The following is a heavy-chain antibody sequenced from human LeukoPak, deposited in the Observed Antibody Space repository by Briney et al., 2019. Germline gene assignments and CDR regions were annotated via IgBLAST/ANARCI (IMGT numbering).Heavy chain of an antibody. CDR2: INPSGGST. D-gene: IGHD5-18*01. Sequence: ASVKVSCKASGGTFSSYAFNWVRQAPGQGLEWMGIINPSGGSTSYAQKFQGRVTMTRDTSTSTVYMELSSLRSEDTAVYYCARYSYGLLFDYWGQGTLVTVSS. CDR1: GGTFSSYA. J-gene: IGHJ4*02. V-gene: IGHV1-46*01. CDR3: ARYSYGLLFDY.